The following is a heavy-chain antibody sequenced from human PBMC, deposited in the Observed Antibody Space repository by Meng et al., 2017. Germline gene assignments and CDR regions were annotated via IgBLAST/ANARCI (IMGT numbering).Heavy chain of an antibody. Sequence: TLKESGPPLLKPTQTLTLTSTCSGFSLSTSGVGVGWIRQPPGKALECLALIYWNDDKRYSPSLKSRLTITKDTSKNQVVLTMTNMDPVDTATYYCAHIPYSSSWYEYFQHWGQGTLVTVSS. CDR1: GFSLSTSGVG. CDR3: AHIPYSSSWYEYFQH. D-gene: IGHD6-13*01. J-gene: IGHJ1*01. V-gene: IGHV2-5*01. CDR2: IYWNDDK.